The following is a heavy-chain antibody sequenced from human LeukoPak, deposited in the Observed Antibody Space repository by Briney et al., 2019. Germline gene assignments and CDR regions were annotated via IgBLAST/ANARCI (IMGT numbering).Heavy chain of an antibody. CDR2: INHSGST. V-gene: IGHV4-34*01. CDR1: GGSFSGSY. Sequence: KTSETLSLTCAVYGGSFSGSYWSWIRQPPGKGLKWIGAINHSGSTNYNPSLKSRITISVDTSKNQFSLKLGSVTAADTAVYYCARGHSSSSQHWGQGTLVTVSS. J-gene: IGHJ1*01. D-gene: IGHD6-6*01. CDR3: ARGHSSSSQH.